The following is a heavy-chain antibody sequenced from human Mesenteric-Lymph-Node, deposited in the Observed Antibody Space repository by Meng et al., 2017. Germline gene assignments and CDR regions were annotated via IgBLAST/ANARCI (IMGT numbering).Heavy chain of an antibody. CDR3: ARELGRHWFDP. CDR1: GFTFSTYN. J-gene: IGHJ5*02. D-gene: IGHD6-25*01. V-gene: IGHV3-21*01. Sequence: GESLKISCVASGFTFSTYNMNWVRQAPGKGLEWVSSISSRSNYIYYADSLKGRFIISRDNAKNSLYLQIDSLRADDTAVYYCARELGRHWFDPWGQGTLVTVSS. CDR2: ISSRSNYI.